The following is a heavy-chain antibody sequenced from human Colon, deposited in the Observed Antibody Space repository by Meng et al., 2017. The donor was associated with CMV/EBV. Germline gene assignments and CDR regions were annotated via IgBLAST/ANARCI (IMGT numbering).Heavy chain of an antibody. CDR2: ISSSGTTI. J-gene: IGHJ3*02. V-gene: IGHV3-11*04. Sequence: GESLKISCAASGFTFSDHFMNWIHQAPGKGLEWISYISSSGTTIYYADSVKGRFTISRDNAKNSLYLQMSSLTAEDTAVYYCTRETILPTGRDALDIWGQGTMVTVSS. D-gene: IGHD4-17*01. CDR1: GFTFSDHF. CDR3: TRETILPTGRDALDI.